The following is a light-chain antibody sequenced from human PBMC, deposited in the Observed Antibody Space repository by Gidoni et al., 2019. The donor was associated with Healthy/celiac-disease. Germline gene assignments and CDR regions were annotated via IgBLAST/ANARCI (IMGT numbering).Light chain of an antibody. V-gene: IGKV3-11*01. CDR3: QQRSNWPPKLT. CDR2: DAS. CDR1: QSVSSY. Sequence: EIVLTQSPATLSLSPGERATLSCRASQSVSSYLAWYQQTPGQAPRLLIYDASNRATGIPARFSGSGSGTDFTLTISSLEPEDFAVYYCQQRSNWPPKLTFGGGTKVEIK. J-gene: IGKJ4*01.